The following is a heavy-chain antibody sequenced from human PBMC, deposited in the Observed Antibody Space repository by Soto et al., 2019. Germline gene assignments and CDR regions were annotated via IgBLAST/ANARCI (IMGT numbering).Heavy chain of an antibody. CDR3: AKDRGSYFDSSGYYLGEFDY. V-gene: IGHV3-30*18. Sequence: GGSLRLSCAASGFTFSSYGMHWVRQAPGKGLEWVAVISYDGSNKYYADSVKGRFTISRDNSKNTVYLQMNSLRPEDTAVYYCAKDRGSYFDSSGYYLGEFDYWGQGTLVTVSS. CDR1: GFTFSSYG. CDR2: ISYDGSNK. D-gene: IGHD3-22*01. J-gene: IGHJ4*02.